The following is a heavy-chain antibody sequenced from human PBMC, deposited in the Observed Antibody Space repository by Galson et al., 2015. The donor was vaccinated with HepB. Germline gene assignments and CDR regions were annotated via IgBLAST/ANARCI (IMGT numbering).Heavy chain of an antibody. V-gene: IGHV3-23*01. J-gene: IGHJ3*02. Sequence: SLRLSCAASGFTFSSYAMSWVRQAPGKGLEWVSAISGSGGSTYYADSVKGRFTISRDNSKNTLYLQMNSLRAEDTAVYYCAKLGGDYDYVWGNPEVAFDIWGQGTMVTVSS. CDR3: AKLGGDYDYVWGNPEVAFDI. D-gene: IGHD3-16*01. CDR2: ISGSGGST. CDR1: GFTFSSYA.